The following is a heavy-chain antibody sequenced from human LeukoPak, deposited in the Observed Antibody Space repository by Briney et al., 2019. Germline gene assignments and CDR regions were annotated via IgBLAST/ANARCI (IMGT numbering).Heavy chain of an antibody. V-gene: IGHV4-4*02. CDR1: GDSISSTNW. D-gene: IGHD1-26*01. Sequence: PSGTLSLTCGVSGDSISSTNWWSWVRQPPGQGLEWIGEISLSGLTNYNPSLKSRVTMSLDKSKNHLSLNLTSVTAADTAVYYCSRESGAFSPFGYWGQGTLVTVSS. J-gene: IGHJ4*02. CDR3: SRESGAFSPFGY. CDR2: ISLSGLT.